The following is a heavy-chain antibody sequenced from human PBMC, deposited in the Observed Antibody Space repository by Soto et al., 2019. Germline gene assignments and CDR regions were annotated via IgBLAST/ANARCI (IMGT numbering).Heavy chain of an antibody. CDR2: IYYSGST. Sequence: SETLSLTCTVSGGSISSSSYYWAWIRQPPGKGLEWIGSIYYSGSTYYNPSLKSRVTISVDTSKNQFSLKLSSVTAADTAVYYCARREYYYGSGILNWFDPWGQGNLVTFSS. V-gene: IGHV4-39*01. J-gene: IGHJ5*02. CDR3: ARREYYYGSGILNWFDP. CDR1: GGSISSSSYY. D-gene: IGHD3-10*01.